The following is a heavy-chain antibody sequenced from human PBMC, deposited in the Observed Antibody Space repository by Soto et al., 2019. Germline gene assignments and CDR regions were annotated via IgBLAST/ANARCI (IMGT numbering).Heavy chain of an antibody. V-gene: IGHV4-59*08. CDR2: INYDGYS. J-gene: IGHJ6*02. CDR1: GGSITNYY. D-gene: IGHD3-10*01. CDR3: ARHGFGPLHGLVDV. Sequence: QVQLQESGPGLVKPSETLSLTCTVSGGSITNYYCSWFRQPPGKGLEWIGYINYDGYSAYNLSLKRRVTRSRDASKTQFSLMLDSVTATDTAVYYCARHGFGPLHGLVDVWGPGTTVIVSS.